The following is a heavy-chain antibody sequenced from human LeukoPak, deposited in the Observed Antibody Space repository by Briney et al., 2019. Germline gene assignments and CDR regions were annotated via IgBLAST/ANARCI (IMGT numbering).Heavy chain of an antibody. CDR3: ARARSGSISDY. CDR2: ISSRSSYI. V-gene: IGHV3-21*01. J-gene: IGHJ4*02. Sequence: GGSLRLSCAASGSTFSRYSMNWVRQAPEKGLGWVSSISSRSSYIYYADSVKGRLTISRDNAKNSLYLQMNSLRAEDTAVYYCARARSGSISDYWGQGTLVTVSS. CDR1: GSTFSRYS. D-gene: IGHD1-26*01.